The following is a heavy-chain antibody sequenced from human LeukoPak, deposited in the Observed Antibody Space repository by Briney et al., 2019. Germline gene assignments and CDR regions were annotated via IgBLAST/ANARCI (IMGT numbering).Heavy chain of an antibody. D-gene: IGHD1-26*01. CDR2: ISSDGTNT. CDR1: GFTLSNDW. V-gene: IGHV3-74*03. J-gene: IGHJ4*02. Sequence: GGSLRLSCAASGFTLSNDWTHWVRQAPGKGLVWVSRISSDGTNTLYADSVKGRFTISRDNAKNTLHLQMNSLRADDTAVYYCVAGGGIYWGQGTLVTVS. CDR3: VAGGGIY.